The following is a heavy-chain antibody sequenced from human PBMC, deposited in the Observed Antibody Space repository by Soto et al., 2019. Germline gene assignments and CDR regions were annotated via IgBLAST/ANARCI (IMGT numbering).Heavy chain of an antibody. CDR1: GFTFDDYA. V-gene: IGHV3-9*01. Sequence: DVQLVESGGGLVQPGRSLRLSCAASGFTFDDYAMHWVRQAPGKGLEWVSGISWNSGSIGYADSVKGRFTISRDNAKNSLYLQMNSLRAEDTALYYCAKVSRSYYYYYYMDVWGKGTTVTVSS. J-gene: IGHJ6*03. CDR3: AKVSRSYYYYYYMDV. CDR2: ISWNSGSI.